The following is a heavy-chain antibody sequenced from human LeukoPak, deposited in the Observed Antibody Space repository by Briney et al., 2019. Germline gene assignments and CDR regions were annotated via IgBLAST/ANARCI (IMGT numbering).Heavy chain of an antibody. V-gene: IGHV3-23*01. CDR1: GFTFSSYG. D-gene: IGHD6-19*01. J-gene: IGHJ4*02. CDR3: ASLWLGYYFDY. Sequence: GGSLRLSCAASGFTFSSYGMHWVRQAPGKGLEWVSAISGSGGSTYYADSVKGRFTISRDNSKNTLYLQMNSLRAEDTAVYYCASLWLGYYFDYWGQGTLVTVSS. CDR2: ISGSGGST.